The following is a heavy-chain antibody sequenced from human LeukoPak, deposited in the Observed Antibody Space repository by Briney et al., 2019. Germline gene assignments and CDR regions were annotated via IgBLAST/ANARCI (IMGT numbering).Heavy chain of an antibody. D-gene: IGHD3-9*01. Sequence: PGGSLRLSCAASGFTFSSYAMSWVRQAPGKGLKWVSAISGSGGSTYYADSVKGRFTISRDNSKDTLYLQMNSLTAEDTAMYYCAKDGDGYHNWGQGALVTVSS. J-gene: IGHJ4*02. V-gene: IGHV3-23*01. CDR3: AKDGDGYHN. CDR2: ISGSGGST. CDR1: GFTFSSYA.